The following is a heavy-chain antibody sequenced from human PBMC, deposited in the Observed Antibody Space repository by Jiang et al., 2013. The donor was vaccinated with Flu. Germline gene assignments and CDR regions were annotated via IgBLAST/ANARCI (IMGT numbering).Heavy chain of an antibody. CDR3: AIGQYRGFLY. V-gene: IGHV3-72*01. J-gene: IGHJ4*02. Sequence: SDHYMDWVRQAAGKGLEWVGRTRNRANSYTTEYAASVKGRFTISRDDSENSLYLQMNSLRVEDTAVYYCAIGQYRGFLYWGQGTLVTVSS. CDR1: SDHY. CDR2: TRNRANSYTT. D-gene: IGHD5-12*01.